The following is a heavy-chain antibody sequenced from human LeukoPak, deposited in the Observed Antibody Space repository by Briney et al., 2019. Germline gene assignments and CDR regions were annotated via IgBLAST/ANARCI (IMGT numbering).Heavy chain of an antibody. D-gene: IGHD3-16*02. V-gene: IGHV7-4-1*02. CDR3: ARALDSLGGLSLPDY. CDR2: IHPSTGNP. Sequence: ASVKVSCKASGYSFANYAMNWVRQAPGQGLEWMGWIHPSTGNPAYAQGFTGRFAFSLDASVSTTYLQISGLKVEDTAVYFCARALDSLGGLSLPDYWGQGTLVTVSS. CDR1: GYSFANYA. J-gene: IGHJ4*02.